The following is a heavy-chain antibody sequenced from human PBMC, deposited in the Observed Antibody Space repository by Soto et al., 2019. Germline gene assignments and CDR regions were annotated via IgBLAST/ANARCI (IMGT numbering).Heavy chain of an antibody. CDR2: IDPSDSYT. D-gene: IGHD2-2*01. J-gene: IGHJ6*02. CDR3: ASSPRGYCSSTSCRELGNYYGMDV. Sequence: PGESLKIPCKGSGYSFTSYWISWVRQMPGKGLEWMGRIDPSDSYTNYSPSFQGHVTISADKSISTAYLQWSSLKASDTAMYYCASSPRGYCSSTSCRELGNYYGMDVWGQGTTVTVSS. V-gene: IGHV5-10-1*01. CDR1: GYSFTSYW.